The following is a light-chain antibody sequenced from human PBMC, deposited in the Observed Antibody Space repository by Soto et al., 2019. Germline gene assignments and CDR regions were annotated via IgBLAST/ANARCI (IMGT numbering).Light chain of an antibody. V-gene: IGLV2-11*01. CDR3: CSYVDTDTWV. J-gene: IGLJ3*02. CDR1: NSDVGGYNY. Sequence: QSALTQPRSVSGSPGQSATISCTGTNSDVGGYNYVSWYQQYPGKAPKLMISGVSERPSGVPDRFSGSKSGNTASLTISGLQAEDEADYYCCSYVDTDTWVFGGGTQLTVL. CDR2: GVS.